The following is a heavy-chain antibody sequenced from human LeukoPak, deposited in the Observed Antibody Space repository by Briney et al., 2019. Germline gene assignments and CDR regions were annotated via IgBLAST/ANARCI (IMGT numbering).Heavy chain of an antibody. CDR1: GFTVSSNY. CDR3: AAPSNLQWLVLWRGAFDI. J-gene: IGHJ3*02. V-gene: IGHV3-66*01. CDR2: IYSGGST. D-gene: IGHD6-19*01. Sequence: GGSLRLSCAASGFTVSSNYMSWVRQAPWKGLEWVSVIYSGGSTYYADSVKGRFTISRDNSKNTLYLQMNSLRAEDTAVYYCAAPSNLQWLVLWRGAFDIWGQGTMVTVSS.